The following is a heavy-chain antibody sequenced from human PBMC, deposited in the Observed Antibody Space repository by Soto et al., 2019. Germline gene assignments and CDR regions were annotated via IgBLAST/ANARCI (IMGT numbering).Heavy chain of an antibody. CDR2: IYPGDSDT. CDR3: ARHGEWGFYSSSTAGYYFDY. CDR1: GYSFTSYW. J-gene: IGHJ4*02. D-gene: IGHD6-6*01. Sequence: GESLKISCKGSGYSFTSYWIGWVRQMPGKGLEWMGIIYPGDSDTRYSPSFQGQVTISADKSISTANLQWSSLKASDTAMYYCARHGEWGFYSSSTAGYYFDYWGQGTLVTVSS. V-gene: IGHV5-51*01.